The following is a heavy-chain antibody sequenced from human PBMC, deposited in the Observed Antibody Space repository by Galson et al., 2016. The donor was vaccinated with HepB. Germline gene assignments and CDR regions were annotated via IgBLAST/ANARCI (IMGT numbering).Heavy chain of an antibody. V-gene: IGHV3-9*01. D-gene: IGHD2-15*01. J-gene: IGHJ6*02. CDR3: AKGHFRGGQTTVVPRMDV. Sequence: SLRLSCATSGFTFHDYAMHWVRQAPGKGLEWVSGITWKSYSIGYADSVKGRFTISRDNAKNSLYLQMNSLRPEDTALYYCAKGHFRGGQTTVVPRMDVWGQGTTVTVSS. CDR1: GFTFHDYA. CDR2: ITWKSYSI.